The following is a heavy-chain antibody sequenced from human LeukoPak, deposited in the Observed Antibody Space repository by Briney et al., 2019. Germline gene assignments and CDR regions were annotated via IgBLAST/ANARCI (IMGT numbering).Heavy chain of an antibody. V-gene: IGHV3-7*01. CDR3: AWYGVTHGLDV. Sequence: GGSLRLSCAASGFSLSNYWMSWVRQAPGKGLEWVANINQDGSDKCYVDSVMGRFTISKDNAKNSVYLQMNSLRPEDTAIYYCAWYGVTHGLDVWGQGTTVTVSS. J-gene: IGHJ6*02. CDR2: INQDGSDK. D-gene: IGHD3-10*01. CDR1: GFSLSNYW.